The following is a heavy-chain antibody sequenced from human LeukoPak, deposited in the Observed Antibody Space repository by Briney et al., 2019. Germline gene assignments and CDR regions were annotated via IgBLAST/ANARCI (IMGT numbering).Heavy chain of an antibody. V-gene: IGHV1-18*01. CDR1: GGTFSSYA. D-gene: IGHD2-15*01. CDR3: ARAVGYCSGGSCYPSDY. Sequence: AASVKVSCKASGGTFSSYAISWVRQAPGQGLEWMGWISAYNGNTNYAQKLQGRVTMTTDTSTSTAYMELRSLRSDDTAVYYCARAVGYCSGGSCYPSDYWGQGTLVTVSS. CDR2: ISAYNGNT. J-gene: IGHJ4*02.